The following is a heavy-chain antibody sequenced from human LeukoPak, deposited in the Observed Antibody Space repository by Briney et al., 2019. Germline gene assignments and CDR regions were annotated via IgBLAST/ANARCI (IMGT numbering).Heavy chain of an antibody. D-gene: IGHD3-3*01. V-gene: IGHV3-7*01. CDR2: IKQDGSEK. CDR3: AREGNDFWSGYYGGLFDY. Sequence: PGGSLRLSCAASGFTFSSYWMSWVREAPGKGLEWVAKIKQDGSEKYYVDSVKGRFTISRDNAKNSLYLQMNSLRAEDTAVYYCAREGNDFWSGYYGGLFDYWGQGTLVPVSS. J-gene: IGHJ4*02. CDR1: GFTFSSYW.